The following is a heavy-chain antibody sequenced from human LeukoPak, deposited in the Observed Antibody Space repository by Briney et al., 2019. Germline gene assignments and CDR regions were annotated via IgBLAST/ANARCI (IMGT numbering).Heavy chain of an antibody. CDR3: TRDRGQWLVDY. D-gene: IGHD6-19*01. CDR1: GGSIRTSGYF. Sequence: SETLSLTCTVSGGSIRTSGYFWGWIRQSPGKGLEYFGSVASSGTAYYNPSLQSRVTISADTSRNQFSLKLSSVTAADTAIYYCTRDRGQWLVDYWGQGTLVTVSS. V-gene: IGHV4-39*07. J-gene: IGHJ4*02. CDR2: VASSGTA.